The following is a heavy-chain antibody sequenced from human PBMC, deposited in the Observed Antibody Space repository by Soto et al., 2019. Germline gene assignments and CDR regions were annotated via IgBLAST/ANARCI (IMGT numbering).Heavy chain of an antibody. CDR1: GFTFRSYG. CDR2: ISFDGSHK. V-gene: IGHV3-30*18. J-gene: IGHJ4*02. CDR3: AKGGSTWPFDLNLGY. Sequence: QVQLVESGGGVVQPGRSLRLSCAASGFTFRSYGMHWVRQAPGKGLEWVAVISFDGSHKYYADSVKGRFTISRDNSKNTLYLQMNSLRAEDTAVYYCAKGGSTWPFDLNLGYWGQGTLVTVSS. D-gene: IGHD6-13*01.